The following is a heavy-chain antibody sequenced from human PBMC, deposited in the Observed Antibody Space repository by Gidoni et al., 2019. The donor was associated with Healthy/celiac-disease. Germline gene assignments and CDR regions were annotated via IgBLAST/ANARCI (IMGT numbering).Heavy chain of an antibody. J-gene: IGHJ4*02. CDR2: IYYSGST. CDR3: ARLYYDFWSGYHRFDY. V-gene: IGHV4-39*01. D-gene: IGHD3-3*01. CDR1: GGSIRSSRYY. Sequence: QLQLQESGPGLVKPSETLSLTCTVSGGSIRSSRYYWGWIRQPPGKGLEWIGSIYYSGSTYYNPSLKSRVTISVDTSKNQFSLKLSSVTAADTAVYYCARLYYDFWSGYHRFDYWGQGTLVTVSS.